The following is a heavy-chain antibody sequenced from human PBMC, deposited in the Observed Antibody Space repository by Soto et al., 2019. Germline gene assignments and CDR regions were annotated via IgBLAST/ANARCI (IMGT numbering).Heavy chain of an antibody. CDR3: ARAYYYYDSSGYMGVRPVHAS. D-gene: IGHD3-22*01. CDR1: GGSISSSNW. J-gene: IGHJ5*02. V-gene: IGHV4-4*02. Sequence: SETLSLTCAVSGGSISSSNWWSWVRQPPGKGLEWIGEIYHSGSTNYDPSLKSRVTISVDKSKNQFSLKLSSVTAADTAVYYCARAYYYYDSSGYMGVRPVHASWGQGTLVTVSS. CDR2: IYHSGST.